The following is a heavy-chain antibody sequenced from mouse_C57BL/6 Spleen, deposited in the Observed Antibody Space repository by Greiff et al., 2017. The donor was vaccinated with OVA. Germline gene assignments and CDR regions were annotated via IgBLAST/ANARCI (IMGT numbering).Heavy chain of an antibody. CDR3: ARGAITTWDFDV. V-gene: IGHV1-69*01. Sequence: QVQLQQPGAELVMPGASVKLSCKASGYTFTSYWMHWVKQRPGQGLEWIGEIDPSDSYTNYNQKFKGKSTLTVDKSSSTAYMQLSSLTSEDSAVYYCARGAITTWDFDVWGTGTTVTVSS. CDR2: IDPSDSYT. J-gene: IGHJ1*03. CDR1: GYTFTSYW. D-gene: IGHD1-1*01.